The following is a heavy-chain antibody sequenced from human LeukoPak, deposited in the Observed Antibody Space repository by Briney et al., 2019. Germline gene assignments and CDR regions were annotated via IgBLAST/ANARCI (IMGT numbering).Heavy chain of an antibody. Sequence: PETLSLTCSVSGGSISSYCWSWIRQPPGKGLEWIGYISYSGTTNYSPSLKSRVTISLDTSKNQFSLKLSSVTAADTAVYYCAAGRGGCGGDCYYYFDYWGQGTLVTVSS. J-gene: IGHJ4*02. CDR1: GGSISSYC. CDR3: AAGRGGCGGDCYYYFDY. CDR2: ISYSGTT. D-gene: IGHD2-21*02. V-gene: IGHV4-59*08.